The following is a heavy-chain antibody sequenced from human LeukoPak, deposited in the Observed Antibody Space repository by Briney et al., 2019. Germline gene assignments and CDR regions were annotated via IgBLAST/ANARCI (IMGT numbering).Heavy chain of an antibody. Sequence: ASVKVSCKASGYTFSGYYMHWARQAPGQGLEWMGWINPNSGGTNYAQKFQGWVTMTRDTSISTAYMELSRLRSDDTAVYYCARAPGSQRRGAFDIWGQGTMVTVSS. CDR3: ARAPGSQRRGAFDI. J-gene: IGHJ3*02. V-gene: IGHV1-2*04. CDR2: INPNSGGT. CDR1: GYTFSGYY. D-gene: IGHD1-1*01.